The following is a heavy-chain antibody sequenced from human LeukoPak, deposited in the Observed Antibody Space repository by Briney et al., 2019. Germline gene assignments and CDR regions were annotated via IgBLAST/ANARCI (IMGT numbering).Heavy chain of an antibody. V-gene: IGHV4-4*08. J-gene: IGHJ4*02. D-gene: IGHD3-22*01. Sequence: SETLSLTCTVSGGSISSDYWQWIRQPPGKGLEWTGYIYNSGSNNYNPSLKSRVTISVDTSKNQFSLKLSSVTAADTAVYYCARDAYYDSSAYPSFDYWGQGTLVTVSS. CDR1: GGSISSDY. CDR2: IYNSGSN. CDR3: ARDAYYDSSAYPSFDY.